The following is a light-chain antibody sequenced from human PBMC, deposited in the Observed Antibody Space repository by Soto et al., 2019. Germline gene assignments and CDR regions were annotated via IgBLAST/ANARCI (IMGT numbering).Light chain of an antibody. CDR3: QQYYSSVVT. J-gene: IGKJ5*01. CDR2: WAS. V-gene: IGKV4-1*01. Sequence: DIVMTQSPDSLAVSLGERATINCKSSQSILSSSNNKNSLAWFQQQPGQPPMLLIYWASTRESGVPDRFSGSGSGTDFTLTISSLQAEDVAVYYCQQYYSSVVTFGQGTRLEIK. CDR1: QSILSSSNNKNS.